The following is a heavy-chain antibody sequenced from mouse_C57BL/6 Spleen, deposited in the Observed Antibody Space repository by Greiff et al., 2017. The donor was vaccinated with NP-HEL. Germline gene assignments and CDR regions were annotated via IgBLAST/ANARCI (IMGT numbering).Heavy chain of an antibody. D-gene: IGHD2-2*01. V-gene: IGHV5-17*01. CDR3: ARGNYYGYDGLDY. CDR1: GFTFSDYG. J-gene: IGHJ2*01. CDR2: ISSGSSTI. Sequence: VQLKESGGGLVKPGGSLKLSCAASGFTFSDYGMHWVRQAPEKGLEWVAYISSGSSTIYYADTVKGRFTISRDNAKNTLFLQMTSLRSEDTAMYYCARGNYYGYDGLDYWGQGTTLTVSS.